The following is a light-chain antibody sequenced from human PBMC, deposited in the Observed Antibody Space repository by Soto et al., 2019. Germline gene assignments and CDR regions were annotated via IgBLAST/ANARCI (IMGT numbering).Light chain of an antibody. CDR2: TTN. Sequence: QSALTQPHSASGTPGQRVTISCSGSSSNIGTSSVHWFQQLPGTAPKLLISTTNQRPSGVPERFSGSKSGTSASLAISGLQSEDEADYYCAAWDDSLNGNVFGTGTKVTVL. CDR1: SSNIGTSS. V-gene: IGLV1-44*01. CDR3: AAWDDSLNGNV. J-gene: IGLJ1*01.